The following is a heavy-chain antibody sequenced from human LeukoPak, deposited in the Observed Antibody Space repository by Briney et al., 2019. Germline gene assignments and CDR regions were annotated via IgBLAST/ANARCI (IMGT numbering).Heavy chain of an antibody. CDR1: GYTFTSYG. D-gene: IGHD2-15*01. CDR2: ISAYNGNT. Sequence: ASVKVSCKASGYTFTSYGISWVRQAPGQGLEWMGWISAYNGNTNYAQKLQGRVTMTRNTSISTAYMELSSLRSEDTAVYYCARGKTPLGYCSGGSCYTYYYAEARRRNAFDIWGQGTMVTVSS. CDR3: ARGKTPLGYCSGGSCYTYYYAEARRRNAFDI. V-gene: IGHV1-18*01. J-gene: IGHJ3*02.